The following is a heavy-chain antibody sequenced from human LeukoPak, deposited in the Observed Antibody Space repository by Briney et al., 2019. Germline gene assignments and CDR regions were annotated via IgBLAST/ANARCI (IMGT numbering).Heavy chain of an antibody. D-gene: IGHD4-17*01. V-gene: IGHV4-34*01. J-gene: IGHJ4*02. Sequence: KPSETLSLTCAVYGGSFSGYYWSWIRQPPGKGLEWIGEINHSGSTNYNPSLKSRVTISVDTSKNQFSLKLSSVTAADTAVYYCARAVTTMIDYWGQGTLVTVSS. CDR3: ARAVTTMIDY. CDR1: GGSFSGYY. CDR2: INHSGST.